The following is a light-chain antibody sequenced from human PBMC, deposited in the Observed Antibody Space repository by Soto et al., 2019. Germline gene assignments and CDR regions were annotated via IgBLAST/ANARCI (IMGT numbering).Light chain of an antibody. Sequence: PGERATLSCRASQSVSSYLAWYQQKPGQAPRLLIYDASNRATGIPARFSGSGSGTDFTLTISSLEPEDFAVYYCQQRSNWPSFGQGTKLEIK. V-gene: IGKV3-11*01. CDR2: DAS. CDR3: QQRSNWPS. J-gene: IGKJ2*03. CDR1: QSVSSY.